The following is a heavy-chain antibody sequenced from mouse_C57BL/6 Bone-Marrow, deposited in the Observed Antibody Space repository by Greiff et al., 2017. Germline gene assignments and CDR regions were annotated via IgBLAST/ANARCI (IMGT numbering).Heavy chain of an antibody. CDR1: GYTFTSYW. Sequence: QVHVKQPGAELVRPGPSVKLSCKASGYTFTSYWMHWVKQRPGQGLEWIGVIDPSDSYTNYNQKFKGKATLTVDTSSSTAYMQLSSLTSEDSAVYYCARNGLYFDYWGQGTTLIVSS. CDR3: ARNGLYFDY. V-gene: IGHV1-59*01. J-gene: IGHJ2*01. D-gene: IGHD1-2*01. CDR2: IDPSDSYT.